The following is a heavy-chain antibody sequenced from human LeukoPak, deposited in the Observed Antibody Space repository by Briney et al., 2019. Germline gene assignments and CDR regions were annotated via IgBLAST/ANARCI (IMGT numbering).Heavy chain of an antibody. Sequence: SETPSLTCAVYGGSFSGYYWSWIRQPPGKGLEWIGEIYHSGSTNYNPSLKSRVPISVDTSKNQFSLKLSSVTAADTAVYYCARGLEYDILTGYYPLRYWGQGTLVTVSS. CDR2: IYHSGST. J-gene: IGHJ4*02. CDR1: GGSFSGYY. D-gene: IGHD3-9*01. V-gene: IGHV4-34*01. CDR3: ARGLEYDILTGYYPLRY.